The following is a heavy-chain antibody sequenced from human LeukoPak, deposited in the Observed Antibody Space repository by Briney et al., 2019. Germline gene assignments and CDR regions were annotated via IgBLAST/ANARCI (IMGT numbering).Heavy chain of an antibody. CDR1: GFTFSSYS. CDR2: ISSSSSYI. D-gene: IGHD5-24*01. J-gene: IGHJ4*02. V-gene: IGHV3-21*01. CDR3: AGETRRDGYNPPDY. Sequence: GGSLRLSCAASGFTFSSYSMNWVRQAPGKGLEWVSSISSSSSYIYYADSVKGRFTISRDNAKNSLYLQMNSLRAEDTAVYYCAGETRRDGYNPPDYWGQGTLVTVSP.